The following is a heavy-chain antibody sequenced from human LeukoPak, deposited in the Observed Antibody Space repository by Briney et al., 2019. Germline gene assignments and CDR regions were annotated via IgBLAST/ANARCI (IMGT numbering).Heavy chain of an antibody. D-gene: IGHD2-2*01. J-gene: IGHJ4*02. CDR2: ISHSGGT. CDR1: GCSISSCGNY. Sequence: SQTLSLTCTVSGCSISSCGNYWGWIRQHPGEGLEWISYISHSGGTYYNPSIKSRVNISVDTSKNQFSLQLSSVTAADTAVYYCARYYCGSSSCPGVDYWGRGTLVTVSS. CDR3: ARYYCGSSSCPGVDY. V-gene: IGHV4-31*03.